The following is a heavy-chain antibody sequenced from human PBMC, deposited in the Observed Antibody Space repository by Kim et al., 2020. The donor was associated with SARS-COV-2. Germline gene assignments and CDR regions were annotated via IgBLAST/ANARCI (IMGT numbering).Heavy chain of an antibody. D-gene: IGHD3-9*01. CDR2: ISYDGSNK. V-gene: IGHV3-30*18. CDR3: AKDLEYYDILTGYLRTVVYYYYGMDV. J-gene: IGHJ6*02. CDR1: GFTFSSYG. Sequence: GGSLRLSCAASGFTFSSYGMHWVRQAPGKGLEWVAVISYDGSNKYYADSVKGRFTISRDNSKNTLYLQMNSLRAEDTAVYYCAKDLEYYDILTGYLRTVVYYYYGMDVWGQGTTVTVSS.